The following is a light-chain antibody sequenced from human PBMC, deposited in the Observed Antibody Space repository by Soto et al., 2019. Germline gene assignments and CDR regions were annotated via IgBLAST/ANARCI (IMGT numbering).Light chain of an antibody. CDR2: RNN. CDR3: TVWDDSLRGRL. J-gene: IGLJ2*01. CDR1: SSNIESNY. Sequence: QSVLTQPTSASGTPGQRVTISCSGSSSNIESNYVYWYQQLPGTAPRLLIYRNNQRPSGVPDRFSGSKSGTSASLAISALRSEDEADYYCTVWDDSLRGRLFGGGTKVTVL. V-gene: IGLV1-47*01.